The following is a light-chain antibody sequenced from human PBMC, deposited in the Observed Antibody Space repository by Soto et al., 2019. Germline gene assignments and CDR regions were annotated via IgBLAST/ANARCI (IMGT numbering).Light chain of an antibody. CDR3: SSFTSTTSIYV. J-gene: IGLJ1*01. CDR2: QVT. Sequence: QSALAQPASVSGSPGQSITISCTGTGSDIAGYNYVSWFQQHPGKAPKLMMYQVTIRPSGVSNRFSGAKSGNTASLTISGLQAEDEAEYYCSSFTSTTSIYVFGTG. CDR1: GSDIAGYNY. V-gene: IGLV2-14*01.